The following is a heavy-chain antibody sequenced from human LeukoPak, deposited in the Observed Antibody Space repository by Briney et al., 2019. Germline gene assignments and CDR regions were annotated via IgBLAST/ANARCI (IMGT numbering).Heavy chain of an antibody. V-gene: IGHV1-18*01. Sequence: ASVKVSCKASGYTFTSYGISWVRQAPGQGLEWMGWISAYNGNTNYAQKLQGRVTMTTDTSTSTAYMELRSLRSDDTAVYYCAGDNPVLRYAAFDYWGQGTLVTVSS. CDR3: AGDNPVLRYAAFDY. D-gene: IGHD3-9*01. CDR2: ISAYNGNT. J-gene: IGHJ4*02. CDR1: GYTFTSYG.